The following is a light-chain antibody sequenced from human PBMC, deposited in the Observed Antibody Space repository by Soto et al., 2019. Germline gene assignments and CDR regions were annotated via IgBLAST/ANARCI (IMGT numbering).Light chain of an antibody. CDR1: QDINHS. J-gene: IGKJ4*01. CDR2: SAS. Sequence: DIQMTQSPSSVSASVGDRVTITCRASQDINHSLAWFQQRPGEAPRLLIYSASSLDSGVPSRFSGSQSGTDFPLTINSLQPEDFATYFCQQGDSFPLTFGGGTKVEIK. CDR3: QQGDSFPLT. V-gene: IGKV1-12*01.